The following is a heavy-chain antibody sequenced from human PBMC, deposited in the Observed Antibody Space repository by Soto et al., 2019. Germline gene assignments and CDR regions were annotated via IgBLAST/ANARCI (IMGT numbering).Heavy chain of an antibody. CDR1: GWSFSGYY. CDR3: AKIVVVPAAMHTVAYDILREDAFDI. D-gene: IGHD2-2*01. Sequence: SETLSLTSANYGWSFSGYYGGWVRQPPRKGLEWIVEVNHSGRTNHNPSLKSRVTISVDTSKNQFSLKLSSVTAADTAVYYCAKIVVVPAAMHTVAYDILREDAFDIWGQGTMVTVSS. CDR2: VNHSGRT. V-gene: IGHV4-34*01. J-gene: IGHJ3*02.